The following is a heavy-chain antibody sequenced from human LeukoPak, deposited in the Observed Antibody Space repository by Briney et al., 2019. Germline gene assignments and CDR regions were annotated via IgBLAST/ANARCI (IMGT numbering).Heavy chain of an antibody. D-gene: IGHD6-19*01. J-gene: IGHJ4*02. V-gene: IGHV3-30*02. CDR1: GFTFSSYG. CDR3: AKVGYSSGWSRVFRIEPIDY. Sequence: GGSLRLSCAASGFTFSSYGMHWVRQAPGKGLEWVAFIRYDGSNKYYADSVKGRFTISRDNSKNTLYLQMNSLRAEDTAVYYCAKVGYSSGWSRVFRIEPIDYWGQGTLVTVSS. CDR2: IRYDGSNK.